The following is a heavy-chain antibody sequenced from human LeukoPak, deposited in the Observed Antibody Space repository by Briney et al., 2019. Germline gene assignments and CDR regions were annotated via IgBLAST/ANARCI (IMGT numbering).Heavy chain of an antibody. D-gene: IGHD2-15*01. CDR2: ISTSPSSM. CDR1: GFAFSSYA. V-gene: IGHV3-21*01. J-gene: IGHJ5*02. Sequence: GGSLRLSCTASGFAFSSYAMNWVRQAPGKGLEWVSSISTSPSSMYYADSVKGRFTISRDNAKNSLYLQMNSLREEDTAVYYCARGGTYCRDDCYGTNLWGQGALVTVSS. CDR3: ARGGTYCRDDCYGTNL.